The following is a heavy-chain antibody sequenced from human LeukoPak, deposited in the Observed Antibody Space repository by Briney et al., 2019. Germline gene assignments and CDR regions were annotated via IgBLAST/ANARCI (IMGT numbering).Heavy chain of an antibody. CDR3: ARDFDP. CDR1: GFTFSSYG. J-gene: IGHJ5*02. CDR2: ISYDGSNK. Sequence: GGSLRLSCAASGFTFSSYGMHWVRQAPGKGLEWVAVISYDGSNKHYADSVKGRFTISRDNSKNTLYLQMNGLRTDDTAMYYCARDFDPWGQGTLVTVSS. V-gene: IGHV3-30*03.